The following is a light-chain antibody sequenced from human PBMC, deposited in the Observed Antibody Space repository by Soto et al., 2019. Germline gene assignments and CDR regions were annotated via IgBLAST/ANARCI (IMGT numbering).Light chain of an antibody. Sequence: DIQITHSPSSLSASLGYIFTISFRSIQIISSSLSWYQQKPGKVPKLLIYAASTLQSGVPSRFSGNGSGTDFTLTISSLQPEDFATYYCQQTYSAPPITVGQGTRLEIK. J-gene: IGKJ5*01. CDR2: AAS. CDR3: QQTYSAPPIT. CDR1: QIISSS. V-gene: IGKV1-39*01.